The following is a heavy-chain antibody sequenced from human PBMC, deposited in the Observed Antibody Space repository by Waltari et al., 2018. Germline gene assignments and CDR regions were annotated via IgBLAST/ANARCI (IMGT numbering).Heavy chain of an antibody. J-gene: IGHJ5*02. CDR3: ARDRIAARQGWFDP. CDR2: IYYSGST. CDR1: Y. Sequence: YMSWIRQPPGKGLEWIGYIYYSGSTNYNPSLKSRVTISVDTSKNQFSLKLSSVTAADTAVYYCARDRIAARQGWFDPWGQGTLVTVSS. D-gene: IGHD6-6*01. V-gene: IGHV4-59*01.